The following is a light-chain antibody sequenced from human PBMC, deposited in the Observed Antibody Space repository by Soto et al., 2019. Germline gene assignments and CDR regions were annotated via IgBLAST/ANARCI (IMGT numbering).Light chain of an antibody. CDR2: KAS. J-gene: IGKJ1*01. CDR1: QSIDSW. V-gene: IGKV1-5*03. Sequence: DIQMTQSPSTLSASVGDRVTITCRASQSIDSWLAWYHHKPGKAPKLLIFKASTLETGVPSRFSGSGSETEFTLTISSLQPDDSATYYCQPYNSYSRTFGQGTKV. CDR3: QPYNSYSRT.